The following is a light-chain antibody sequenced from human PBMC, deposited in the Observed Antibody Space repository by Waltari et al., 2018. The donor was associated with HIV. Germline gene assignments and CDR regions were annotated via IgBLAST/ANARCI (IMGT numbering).Light chain of an antibody. CDR1: QGISSS. V-gene: IGKV1-9*01. Sequence: DIQLTQSPSFLSASVGAGLTITCRASQGISSSLAWYQQKPGKAPNLLIFDASTLQVGVPSRFSGSGSGTEFTLTVDSLQPEDFATYYCQQLKSYPHTFGGGTRVEI. J-gene: IGKJ4*01. CDR3: QQLKSYPHT. CDR2: DAS.